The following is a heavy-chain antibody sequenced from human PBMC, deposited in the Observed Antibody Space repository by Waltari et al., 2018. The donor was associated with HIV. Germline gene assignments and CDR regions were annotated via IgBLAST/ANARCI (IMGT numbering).Heavy chain of an antibody. CDR2: AIPMFGTA. Sequence: QVQLVQSGAEVKKPGSSVKVSCTASGGAFVSQHINWVRQAPGQGLEWMGRAIPMFGTANYAQKFQGRVTITADKSTSTAYMELNGLRFDDTAVYYCASARETMGVDFDSWGQGTLVTVS. D-gene: IGHD3-10*01. CDR3: ASARETMGVDFDS. J-gene: IGHJ5*01. V-gene: IGHV1-69*08. CDR1: GGAFVSQH.